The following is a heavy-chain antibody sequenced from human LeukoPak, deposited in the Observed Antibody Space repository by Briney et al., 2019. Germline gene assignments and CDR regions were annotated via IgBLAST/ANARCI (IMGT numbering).Heavy chain of an antibody. CDR2: IIPILGIA. J-gene: IGHJ5*02. V-gene: IGHV1-69*04. CDR3: ARSRITGTRDYFPESRFDP. Sequence: GASVKVSCKASGGTFSSYAISWVRQAPGQGLQWMGRIIPILGIANYAQKFQGRVTISADKSTSTAYMELSSLRSEDTAVYYCARSRITGTRDYFPESRFDPWGQGTLVTVSS. CDR1: GGTFSSYA. D-gene: IGHD1-7*01.